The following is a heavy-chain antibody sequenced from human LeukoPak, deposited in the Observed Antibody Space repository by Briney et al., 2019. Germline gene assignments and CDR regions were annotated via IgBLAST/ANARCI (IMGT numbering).Heavy chain of an antibody. V-gene: IGHV3-11*01. Sequence: PGGSLRLSCAASGFTFSDYYMSWIRQAPGKGLEWVSYISSSGSTIYYADSVKGRFTISRDNAKNSLYLQMNSLRAEDTAVYYCAGDNGGSSAVQGYYYGMDVWGQGTTVTVSS. D-gene: IGHD6-6*01. J-gene: IGHJ6*02. CDR1: GFTFSDYY. CDR2: ISSSGSTI. CDR3: AGDNGGSSAVQGYYYGMDV.